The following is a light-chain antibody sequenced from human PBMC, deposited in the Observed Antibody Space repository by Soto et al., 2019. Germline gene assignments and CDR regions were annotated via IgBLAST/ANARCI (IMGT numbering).Light chain of an antibody. J-gene: IGLJ1*01. CDR2: EVS. CDR3: SSYARSKKWN. Sequence: QSVLTQPPSASGSPGQSVTISCTGTSSDVGGYNYVSWYQQHPGKAPKLMIYEVSKRPSGVHDRFSGSKAGNTASLTVSGLKAADEADYYCSSYARSKKWNFGTGPKITVL. V-gene: IGLV2-8*01. CDR1: SSDVGGYNY.